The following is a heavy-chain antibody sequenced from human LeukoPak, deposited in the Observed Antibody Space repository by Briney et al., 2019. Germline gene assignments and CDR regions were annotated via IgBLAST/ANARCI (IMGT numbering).Heavy chain of an antibody. CDR2: INRSGST. Sequence: SETLSLTCVVYSGSFSGYFWSWIRQPPGKGLEWIGEINRSGSTNYNPSLKSRVTISVDTSKNQFSLKLSSVTAADTAVFYCARYYRNGPLDYWGQGTLVTVSS. V-gene: IGHV4-34*01. CDR1: SGSFSGYF. CDR3: ARYYRNGPLDY. J-gene: IGHJ4*02. D-gene: IGHD1-26*01.